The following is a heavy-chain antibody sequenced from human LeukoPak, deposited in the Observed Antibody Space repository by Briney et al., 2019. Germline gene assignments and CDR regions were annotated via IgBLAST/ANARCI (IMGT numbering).Heavy chain of an antibody. D-gene: IGHD6-19*01. CDR3: AKVFAALAGYSSGWYFDY. J-gene: IGHJ4*02. V-gene: IGHV3-30*18. CDR2: ISYDGSNK. Sequence: GRSLRLSCAASGFTFSSYGMHWVRQAPGKGLEWVAVISYDGSNKYYADSVKGRFTISRDNSKNTLYLQMNSLRAEDTAVYYCAKVFAALAGYSSGWYFDYWGQGTLVTVSS. CDR1: GFTFSSYG.